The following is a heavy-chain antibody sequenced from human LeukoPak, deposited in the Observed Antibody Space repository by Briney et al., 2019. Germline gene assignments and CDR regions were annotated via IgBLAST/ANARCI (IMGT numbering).Heavy chain of an antibody. J-gene: IGHJ4*02. CDR2: IYTSGDA. D-gene: IGHD2-21*02. V-gene: IGHV4-4*07. CDR3: ARYGDPNYYFDY. CDR1: GGSISSYY. Sequence: SETLSLTCTVSGGSISSYYWSWIRQPAGKGLEWIGRIYTSGDAKYNPSLESRVSMSADTSKNQFSLKLSSVTAADTAVYYCARYGDPNYYFDYWGQGILVTVSS.